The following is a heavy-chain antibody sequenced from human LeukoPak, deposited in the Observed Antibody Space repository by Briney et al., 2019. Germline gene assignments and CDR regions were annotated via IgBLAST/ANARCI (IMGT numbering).Heavy chain of an antibody. J-gene: IGHJ6*04. D-gene: IGHD3-10*02. CDR3: AELGITMIGGV. CDR2: ISGSGGST. V-gene: IGHV3-23*01. CDR1: GFTFSSYA. Sequence: GGSLRLSCAASGFTFSSYAMSWVRQAPGKGLEWVSAISGSGGSTYYADSVKGRFTISRDNAKNSLYLQMNSLRAEDTAVYYCAELGITMIGGVWGEGTTVTISS.